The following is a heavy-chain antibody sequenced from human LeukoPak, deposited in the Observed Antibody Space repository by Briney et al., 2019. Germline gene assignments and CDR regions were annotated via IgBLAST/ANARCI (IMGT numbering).Heavy chain of an antibody. CDR1: GYSFTTYW. CDR2: VYPDDSDA. CDR3: ARLDATAGGLPVFDY. V-gene: IGHV5-51*01. Sequence: GESLKISCKGSGYSFTTYWIGWVRQMPGKGLEWMGIVYPDDSDARYSPSFQGQVTISADKSISTAYLQWSSLKASDTAIYYCARLDATAGGLPVFDYWGQGTLVTVSS. D-gene: IGHD6-13*01. J-gene: IGHJ4*02.